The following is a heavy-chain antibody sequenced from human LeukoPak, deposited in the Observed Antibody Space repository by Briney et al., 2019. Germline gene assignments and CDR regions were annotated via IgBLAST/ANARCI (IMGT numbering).Heavy chain of an antibody. J-gene: IGHJ4*02. CDR2: IYYSGST. CDR3: ARDHRYSGYDYGGYYFDY. D-gene: IGHD5-12*01. CDR1: RGSISSYY. Sequence: PSETLSLTCTVPRGSISSYYWSWIRQPPGKRLEWIGYIYYSGSTNYNPSLKSRVTISVDTSKNQFSLKLSSVTAADTAVYYCARDHRYSGYDYGGYYFDYWGQGTLVTVSS. V-gene: IGHV4-59*01.